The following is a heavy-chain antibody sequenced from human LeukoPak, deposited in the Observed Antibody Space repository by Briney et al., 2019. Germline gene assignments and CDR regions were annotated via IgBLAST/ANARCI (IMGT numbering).Heavy chain of an antibody. D-gene: IGHD5-12*01. CDR1: GFTFGDYA. V-gene: IGHV3-49*04. Sequence: PGGSLRLSCTASGFTFGDYAMTWVRQAPGKGLEWVGFIRSKAYGGTTGFAASVKGRFIISRDDSKSIAYLLMNSLKTEDTAVYYCTAYDPSDYYGMDVWGQGTTVTVS. CDR2: IRSKAYGGTT. J-gene: IGHJ6*02. CDR3: TAYDPSDYYGMDV.